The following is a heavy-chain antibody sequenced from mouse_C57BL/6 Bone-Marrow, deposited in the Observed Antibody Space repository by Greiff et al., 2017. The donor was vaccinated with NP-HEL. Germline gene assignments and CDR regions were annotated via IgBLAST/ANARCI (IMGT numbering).Heavy chain of an antibody. CDR2: ISDGGSYT. J-gene: IGHJ4*01. CDR3: VRDGDYNGWYYAMDY. D-gene: IGHD1-1*01. Sequence: EVQLVESGGGLVKPGGSLKLSCAPSGFTFSSYAMSWVRQTPEKRLEWVATISDGGSYTYYPDNVKGRFTISRDNAKNNLYLQMSHLKSKDTAMYYGVRDGDYNGWYYAMDYWGQGTSVTVSS. V-gene: IGHV5-4*01. CDR1: GFTFSSYA.